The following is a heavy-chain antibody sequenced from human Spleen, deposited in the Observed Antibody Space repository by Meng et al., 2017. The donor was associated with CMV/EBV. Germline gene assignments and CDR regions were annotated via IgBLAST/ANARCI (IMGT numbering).Heavy chain of an antibody. V-gene: IGHV4-61*02. CDR2: IYTSGTT. J-gene: IGHJ4*02. CDR1: GGSISSGSYY. Sequence: QVPLQESGPGLVKPSQTLSLSCIVSGGSISSGSYYWSWIRQPAGKGLEWIGRIYTSGTTNYNPSLKTRVTISVDTSKNHFSLKLTSVTAADTAVYYCARGLGEAVVPRTMFDYWGQGTLVTVSS. D-gene: IGHD2-2*01. CDR3: ARGLGEAVVPRTMFDY.